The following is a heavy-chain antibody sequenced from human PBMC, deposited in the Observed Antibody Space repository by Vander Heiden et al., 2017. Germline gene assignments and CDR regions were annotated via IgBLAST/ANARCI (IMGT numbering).Heavy chain of an antibody. CDR3: VRGIGDLWYYGMDV. V-gene: IGHV4-39*01. CDR2: LYHSGTP. D-gene: IGHD3-3*01. J-gene: IGHJ6*01. CDR1: GVFTPATSFC. Sequence: QLQLLESAPGLVQPSATLPLTCDVPGVFTPATSFCWGWIRRSPRKGLEWIGSLYHSGTPYYIRYLRSRLTISVDTSKTLFSLKLSSVTAADTAVYFCVRGIGDLWYYGMDVWGQGTTVTVSS.